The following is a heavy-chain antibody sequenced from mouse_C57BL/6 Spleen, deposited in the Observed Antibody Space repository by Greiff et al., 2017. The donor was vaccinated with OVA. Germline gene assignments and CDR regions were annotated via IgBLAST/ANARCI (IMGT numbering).Heavy chain of an antibody. V-gene: IGHV5-4*03. CDR2: ISDGGSYT. Sequence: EVKLQESGGGLVKPGGSLKLSCAASGFTFSSYAMSWVRQTPEKRLEWVATISDGGSYTYYPDNVKGRFTISRDNAKNNLYLQMSHLKSEDTAMYYCARGDDGYYGAMDYWGQGTSVTVSS. J-gene: IGHJ4*01. CDR1: GFTFSSYA. D-gene: IGHD2-3*01. CDR3: ARGDDGYYGAMDY.